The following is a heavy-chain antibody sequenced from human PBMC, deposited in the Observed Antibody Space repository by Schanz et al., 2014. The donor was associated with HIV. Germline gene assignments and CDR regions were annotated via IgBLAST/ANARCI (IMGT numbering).Heavy chain of an antibody. D-gene: IGHD6-13*01. CDR2: ISAYNGNT. J-gene: IGHJ4*02. CDR3: ARDPEGIAAAGSDY. CDR1: GYTFTSYG. Sequence: QVQLVQSGAEVKKPGASVKVSCKASGYTFTSYGISWVRQAPGQGLEWMGWISAYNGNTNYAPKFQGRVTMTRDTSTTTVYMELRSLRSDDRAVYYCARDPEGIAAAGSDYWGQGTLVIVSS. V-gene: IGHV1-18*01.